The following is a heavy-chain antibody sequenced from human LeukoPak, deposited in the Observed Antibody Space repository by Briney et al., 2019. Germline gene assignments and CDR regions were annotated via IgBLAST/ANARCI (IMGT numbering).Heavy chain of an antibody. CDR2: ISSNGGST. CDR1: GFTFSSYA. V-gene: IGHV3-64D*06. J-gene: IGHJ4*02. CDR3: VKGPGYYYGSGSPIN. D-gene: IGHD3-10*01. Sequence: GGSLRLSCSASGFTFSSYAMHWVRQAPGKGLEYVSAISSNGGSTYYADSVKGRFTISRDNSKNTLYLQMSSLRAEDTAVYYCVKGPGYYYGSGSPINCGQGTLVTVSS.